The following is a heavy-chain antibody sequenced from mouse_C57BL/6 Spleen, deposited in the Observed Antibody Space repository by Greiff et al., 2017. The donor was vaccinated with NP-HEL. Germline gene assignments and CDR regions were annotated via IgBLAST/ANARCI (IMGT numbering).Heavy chain of an antibody. V-gene: IGHV1-26*01. CDR2: INPNNGGT. CDR1: GYTFTDYY. Sequence: VQLQQSGPELVKPGASVKISCKASGYTFTDYYMNWVKQSHGKSLEWIGDINPNNGGTSYNQKFKGKATLTVDKSSSTAYMGLRSLTSEDSAVYYCARRRGYGTPRHWYFDVWGTGTTVTVSS. CDR3: ARRRGYGTPRHWYFDV. J-gene: IGHJ1*03. D-gene: IGHD2-2*01.